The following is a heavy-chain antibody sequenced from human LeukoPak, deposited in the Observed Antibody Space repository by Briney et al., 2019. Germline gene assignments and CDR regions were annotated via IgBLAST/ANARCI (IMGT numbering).Heavy chain of an antibody. CDR1: GYTFTSYD. J-gene: IGHJ4*02. CDR2: MNPNSGNT. Sequence: ASVKVSCKASGYTFTSYDINWVRQATGQGLEWMGWMNPNSGNTGYAQKFQGRVTITRNTSISTAYMERSSLRSEDTAVYYCARVDRIVGATTLFYNFDYWGQGALVTVSS. CDR3: ARVDRIVGATTLFYNFDY. V-gene: IGHV1-8*03. D-gene: IGHD1-26*01.